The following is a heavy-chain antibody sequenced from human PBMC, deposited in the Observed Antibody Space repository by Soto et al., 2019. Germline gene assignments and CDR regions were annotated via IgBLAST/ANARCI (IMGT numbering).Heavy chain of an antibody. J-gene: IGHJ4*02. CDR3: ARGSYDSSGYYY. Sequence: GGSLRLSCAASGFTFSSYGMHWVRQAPGKGLEWVSVIWYDGSNKYYADSVKGRFTISRDNSKNTLYLQMNSLRAEDTAVYYCARGSYDSSGYYYWGQGTLVTVSS. V-gene: IGHV3-33*01. D-gene: IGHD3-22*01. CDR1: GFTFSSYG. CDR2: IWYDGSNK.